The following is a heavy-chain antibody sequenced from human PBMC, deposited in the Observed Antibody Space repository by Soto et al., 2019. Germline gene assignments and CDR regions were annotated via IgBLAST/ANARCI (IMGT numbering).Heavy chain of an antibody. CDR1: GFTFSGYA. D-gene: IGHD1-26*01. Sequence: EVQLLESGGGLVQPGGSLRLSCAASGFTFSGYAMNWVRQPSGKGLEWVSAISDSGGSTYYADSVKGRFTISRDNSKNTLYLQRNSLRAEDTAVYYCAKEAVGAGRLCWGQGTLVTVSS. J-gene: IGHJ4*02. CDR2: ISDSGGST. V-gene: IGHV3-23*01. CDR3: AKEAVGAGRLC.